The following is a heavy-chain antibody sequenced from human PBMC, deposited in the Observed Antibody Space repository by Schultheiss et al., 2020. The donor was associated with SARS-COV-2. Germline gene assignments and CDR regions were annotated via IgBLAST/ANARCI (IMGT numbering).Heavy chain of an antibody. J-gene: IGHJ3*02. Sequence: ASVKVSCKASGYTFTGYYMHWVRQAPGQGLEWMGWISAYNGNTNYAQKFQDRVTLTRDTTTASVYMDVWNLRSDDTAVYYCVREGATWDAYDIWGQGTLVTVSS. CDR2: ISAYNGNT. V-gene: IGHV1-18*04. CDR3: VREGATWDAYDI. CDR1: GYTFTGYY.